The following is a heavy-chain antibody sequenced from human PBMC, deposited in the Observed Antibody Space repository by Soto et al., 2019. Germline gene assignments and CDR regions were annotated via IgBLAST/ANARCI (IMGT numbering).Heavy chain of an antibody. CDR2: INTNSDGT. CDR3: ARDLSGLMVRGVYNWFDP. CDR1: GYTFTSYG. D-gene: IGHD3-10*01. J-gene: IGHJ5*02. V-gene: IGHV1-2*04. Sequence: SVKVSCKASGYTFTSYGISWVRQEPGQGLEKMGWINTNSDGTNYAQKFHGCVTMTRDTSISTAYMELSRLRSVDTAVYYCARDLSGLMVRGVYNWFDPWGQGTLVTVS.